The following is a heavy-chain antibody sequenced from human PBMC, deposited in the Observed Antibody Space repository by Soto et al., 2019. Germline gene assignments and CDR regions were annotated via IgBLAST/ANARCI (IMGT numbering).Heavy chain of an antibody. D-gene: IGHD1-1*01. Sequence: SETLSLTCTVSGASISGFYWSWIRKSAGKGLEWIGRIYATGTTDYNPSLKSRVMMSVDTSKKQFSPKLRSVTAADTAVYYCVRDGTKTLRDWFDPWGQGISVTVSS. CDR3: VRDGTKTLRDWFDP. J-gene: IGHJ5*02. CDR2: IYATGTT. CDR1: GASISGFY. V-gene: IGHV4-4*07.